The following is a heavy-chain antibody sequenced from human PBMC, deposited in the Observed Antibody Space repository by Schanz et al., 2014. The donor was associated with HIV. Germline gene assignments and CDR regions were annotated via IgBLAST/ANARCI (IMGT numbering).Heavy chain of an antibody. J-gene: IGHJ4*02. CDR1: GGSFIDHA. CDR2: IIPLSGTT. D-gene: IGHD3-22*01. V-gene: IGHV1-69*06. CDR3: ASYYDGSGYQYFDY. Sequence: QVHLEQSGAEVRKPGSSMKVSCKTSGGSFIDHAISWVRQAPGQGLEWMGGIIPLSGTTSYAQTLRGRVTITADKSTSTAYMVLSSLRSEDTAMYYCASYYDGSGYQYFDYWGQGTLVTVSS.